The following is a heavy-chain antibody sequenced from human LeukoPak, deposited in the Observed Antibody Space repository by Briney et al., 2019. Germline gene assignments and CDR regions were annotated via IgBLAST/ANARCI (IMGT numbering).Heavy chain of an antibody. D-gene: IGHD2-2*01. Sequence: PSETLSLTCTVSGGSISSFYWNWIRQPPGKGLEWIGYIYSSGSTNYNPSLKSRVTISLGTSKHQFSLNLSSVTAADTAVYYCARRVVVVSAAMRNDAFDIWGQGTMVTVSS. J-gene: IGHJ3*02. CDR1: GGSISSFY. CDR3: ARRVVVVSAAMRNDAFDI. V-gene: IGHV4-59*01. CDR2: IYSSGST.